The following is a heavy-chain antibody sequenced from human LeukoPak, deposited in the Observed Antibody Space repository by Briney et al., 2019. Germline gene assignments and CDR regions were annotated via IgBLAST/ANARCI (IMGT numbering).Heavy chain of an antibody. CDR1: GFTFSSYA. D-gene: IGHD6-13*01. V-gene: IGHV3-30-3*01. CDR2: ISHDGSNK. J-gene: IGHJ6*02. Sequence: GGSLRLSCAASGFTFSSYAMHWVRQAPGKGLEWVAVISHDGSNKYYADSVKGRFTISRDNSKNTLYLQMNSLRAEDTAVYYCARTSSSPNLGMDVWGQGTTVTVSS. CDR3: ARTSSSPNLGMDV.